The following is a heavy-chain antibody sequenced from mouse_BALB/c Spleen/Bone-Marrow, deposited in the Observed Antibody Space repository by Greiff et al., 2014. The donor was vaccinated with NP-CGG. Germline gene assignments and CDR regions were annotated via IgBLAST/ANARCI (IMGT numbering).Heavy chain of an antibody. CDR2: IDPSDSYT. CDR3: ARWLLRYYAMDD. V-gene: IGHV1-69*02. Sequence: QVQLQQSGAELVKPGASVKLSCKASGYTFTSYWMHWVKQRPGQGVEWIGEIDPSDSYTNYNQKFKGKATLTVDKSSSTAYMQLSGLASEDSAVYFCARWLLRYYAMDDWGQGTSVTVSS. D-gene: IGHD2-3*01. J-gene: IGHJ4*01. CDR1: GYTFTSYW.